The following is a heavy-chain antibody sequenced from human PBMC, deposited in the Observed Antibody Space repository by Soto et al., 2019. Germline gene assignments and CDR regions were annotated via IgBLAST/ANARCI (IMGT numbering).Heavy chain of an antibody. CDR3: ARDLAAAGPFDY. D-gene: IGHD6-13*01. V-gene: IGHV1-18*01. CDR2: ISAYNGNT. CDR1: GYTFTNYA. Sequence: QVQLVQSGAEVKKPGASVKVSCKASGYTFTNYAFSWVRQAPGQGLEWMGWISAYNGNTNYPQKLQGRVTMTTDTPTSTASMELRSLRSGDTAVYYCARDLAAAGPFDYWGQGTLVTVSS. J-gene: IGHJ4*02.